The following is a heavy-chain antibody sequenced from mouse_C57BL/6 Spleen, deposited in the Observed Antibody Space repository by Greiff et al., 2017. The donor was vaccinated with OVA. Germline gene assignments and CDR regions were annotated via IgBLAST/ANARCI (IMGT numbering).Heavy chain of an antibody. CDR1: GYTFTSYW. J-gene: IGHJ2*01. CDR2: INPSSGYT. Sequence: QVQLKQSGAELAKPGASVTLSCKASGYTFTSYWMHWVKQRPGQGLEWIGYINPSSGYTKYNQKFKDKATLTADKSSSTAYMQLGSLTHEDSAVYYCARSGYGSSHFDDWGQGTTLTVSS. D-gene: IGHD1-1*01. CDR3: ARSGYGSSHFDD. V-gene: IGHV1-7*01.